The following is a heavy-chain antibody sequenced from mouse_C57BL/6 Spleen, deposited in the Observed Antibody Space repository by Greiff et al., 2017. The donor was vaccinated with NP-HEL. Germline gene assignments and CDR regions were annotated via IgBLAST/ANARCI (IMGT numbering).Heavy chain of an antibody. CDR2: IWRGGST. D-gene: IGHD2-1*01. CDR3: ASSYGNYGGYFDV. Sequence: VKLVESGPGLVQPSQSLSITCTVSGFSLTSYGVHWVRQSPGKGLEWLGVIWRGGSTDYNAAFISRLSISKDNSKSQVFFKMNSLQADDTAIYYCASSYGNYGGYFDVWGTGTTVTVSS. J-gene: IGHJ1*03. V-gene: IGHV2-2*01. CDR1: GFSLTSYG.